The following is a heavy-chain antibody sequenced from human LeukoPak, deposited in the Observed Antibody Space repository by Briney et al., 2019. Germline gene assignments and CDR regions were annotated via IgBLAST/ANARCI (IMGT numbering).Heavy chain of an antibody. Sequence: ASVKVSCKAFGYTFTSNYMHWVRQAPGQGPEWMGVVSPSGGSTTYAQKFQGRVTLTRDMSTSTDYLELNSLRSEDTAVYYCARDNSVRDEAWWFNPWGQGTLVTVSS. V-gene: IGHV1-46*01. J-gene: IGHJ5*02. CDR2: VSPSGGST. D-gene: IGHD5-24*01. CDR1: GYTFTSNY. CDR3: ARDNSVRDEAWWFNP.